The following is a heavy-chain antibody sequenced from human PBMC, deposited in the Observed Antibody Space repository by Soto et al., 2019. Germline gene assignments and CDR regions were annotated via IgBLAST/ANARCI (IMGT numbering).Heavy chain of an antibody. CDR1: GGSFSGYY. J-gene: IGHJ6*02. Sequence: PSETLSLTCAVYGGSFSGYYWSWIRQPPGKGLEWIGEINHSGSTNYNPSLKSRVTISVDTSKNQFSLKLSSVTAADTAVYYWPPPANWKNLTPAYYYGMDVWGQGTTVTVSS. V-gene: IGHV4-34*01. D-gene: IGHD1-1*01. CDR3: PPPANWKNLTPAYYYGMDV. CDR2: INHSGST.